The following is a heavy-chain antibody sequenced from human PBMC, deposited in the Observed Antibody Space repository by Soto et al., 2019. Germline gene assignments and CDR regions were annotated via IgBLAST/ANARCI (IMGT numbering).Heavy chain of an antibody. CDR2: IFHSGST. V-gene: IGHV4-31*02. Sequence: QVQLQESGPGLVKPSQTLSLTWSVSGGSITSGGFYWRWVRQHPEKGLEWIAYIFHSGSTDYNPSLKSRSIISADTSKNQFSLKLTSVTAADTAVYYCVRGGIAGNWFDPWGQGTLVTVSS. CDR3: VRGGIAGNWFDP. D-gene: IGHD6-13*01. CDR1: GGSITSGGFY. J-gene: IGHJ5*02.